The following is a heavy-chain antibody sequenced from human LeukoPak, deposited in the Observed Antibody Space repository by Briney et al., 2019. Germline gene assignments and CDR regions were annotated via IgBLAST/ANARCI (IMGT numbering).Heavy chain of an antibody. J-gene: IGHJ4*02. D-gene: IGHD3-10*01. CDR2: ISYDGSNK. CDR3: AKGAGDDYYFDY. Sequence: GGSLRLSCAASGFTFSSYGMHWVRQAPGKGLEWVAVISYDGSNKYYADSVKGRFTISRDNSKNTLYLQMNSLRAEDTAVYYCAKGAGDDYYFDYWGQGTLVTVSS. V-gene: IGHV3-30*18. CDR1: GFTFSSYG.